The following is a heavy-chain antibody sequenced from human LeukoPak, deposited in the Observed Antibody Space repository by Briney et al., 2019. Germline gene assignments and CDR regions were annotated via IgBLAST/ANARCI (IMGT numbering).Heavy chain of an antibody. Sequence: GASVKVSRKASGGTFSSYAISWVRQAPGQGLEWMGRIIPILGIANYAQKFQGRVTITADKSTSTAYMELSSLRSEDTAVYYCACTHQAAAGPHYGMDVWGQGTTVTVSS. CDR2: IIPILGIA. CDR1: GGTFSSYA. J-gene: IGHJ6*02. CDR3: ACTHQAAAGPHYGMDV. D-gene: IGHD6-13*01. V-gene: IGHV1-69*04.